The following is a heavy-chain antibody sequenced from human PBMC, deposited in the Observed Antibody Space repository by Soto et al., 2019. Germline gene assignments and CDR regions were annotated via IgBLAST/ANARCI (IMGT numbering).Heavy chain of an antibody. J-gene: IGHJ4*02. CDR3: ARVPYCSSTSCILGY. CDR2: ISYDGSNK. CDR1: GFTFSSYA. D-gene: IGHD2-2*01. Sequence: QVQLVESGGGVVQPGRSLRLSCAASGFTFSSYAMHWVRQAPGKGLEWVAVISYDGSNKYYADSVKGRFTISRDNSKNTLYLQMNSLRPEATAVYYCARVPYCSSTSCILGYWGQGSLVTVSS. V-gene: IGHV3-30-3*01.